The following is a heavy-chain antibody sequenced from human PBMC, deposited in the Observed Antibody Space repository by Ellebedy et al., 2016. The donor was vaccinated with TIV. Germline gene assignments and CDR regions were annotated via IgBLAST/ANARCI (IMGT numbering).Heavy chain of an antibody. D-gene: IGHD5-12*01. V-gene: IGHV3-7*01. CDR3: ARVKALIYAFDI. CDR2: IKQDGSEK. CDR1: GFSFSYYA. Sequence: GGSLRLSXEVSGFSFSYYAFHWVRQAPGKGLEWVANIKQDGSEKYYVDSVKGRFTISRDNAKNSLYLQMNSLGAEDTAVYYCARVKALIYAFDIWGQGTMVTVSS. J-gene: IGHJ3*02.